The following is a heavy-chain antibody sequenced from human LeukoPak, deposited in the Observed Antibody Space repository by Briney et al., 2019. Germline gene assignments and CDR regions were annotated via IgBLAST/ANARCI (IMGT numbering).Heavy chain of an antibody. D-gene: IGHD5-12*01. CDR2: IRFDGTNK. Sequence: GGSLRLSCAASGFTFSSYGMHWVRQTPGKGLEWVAFIRFDGTNKYYIDSVKGRFTMSRDNSKNTLYLQMNSLRAEDTAVYYCAREQVRGYSGYDLVGGGQPWGQGTLVTVSS. V-gene: IGHV3-30*02. CDR3: AREQVRGYSGYDLVGGGQP. CDR1: GFTFSSYG. J-gene: IGHJ5*02.